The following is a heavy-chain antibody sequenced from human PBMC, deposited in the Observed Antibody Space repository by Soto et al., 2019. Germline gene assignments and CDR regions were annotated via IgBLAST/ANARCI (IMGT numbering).Heavy chain of an antibody. V-gene: IGHV1-2*04. CDR2: INPNSGGT. Sequence: QVQLVQSGAEVKKPGASVKVSCKASGYTFTGYYMHWVRQAPGQGLEWMGWINPNSGGTNYAQKFQGWVTMTRDTSSSTAYMELSRLRSDDTAVYYCARDRGTYYDFWSGTYYGMDVWGQGTTVTVSS. CDR1: GYTFTGYY. J-gene: IGHJ6*02. CDR3: ARDRGTYYDFWSGTYYGMDV. D-gene: IGHD3-3*01.